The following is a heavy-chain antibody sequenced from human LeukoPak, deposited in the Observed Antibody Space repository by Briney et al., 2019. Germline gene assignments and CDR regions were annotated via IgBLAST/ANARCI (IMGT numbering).Heavy chain of an antibody. CDR2: INPNSGGT. V-gene: IGHV1-2*02. Sequence: EASVKVSCKASGYTFTSYYMHWVRQAPGQGLEWMGWINPNSGGTNYAQKFQGRVTMTRDTSISTAYMELSRLRSDDTAVYYCARDLTDFGVVINYGMDVWGQGTTVTVSS. J-gene: IGHJ6*02. D-gene: IGHD3-3*01. CDR1: GYTFTSYY. CDR3: ARDLTDFGVVINYGMDV.